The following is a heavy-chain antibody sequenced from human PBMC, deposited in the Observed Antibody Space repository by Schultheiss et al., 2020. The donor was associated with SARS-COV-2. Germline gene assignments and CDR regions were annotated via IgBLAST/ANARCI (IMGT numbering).Heavy chain of an antibody. CDR1: GYTFTSYA. CDR3: ARGEYSSSWYWPGYYYYYGMDV. CDR2: MNPNSGNT. Sequence: ASVKVSCKASGYTFTSYAMHWVRQATGQGLEWMGWMNPNSGNTGYAQKFQGRVTMTRNTSISTAYMELSSLRSEDTAVYYCARGEYSSSWYWPGYYYYYGMDVWGQGTTVTVSS. V-gene: IGHV1-8*02. D-gene: IGHD6-13*01. J-gene: IGHJ6*02.